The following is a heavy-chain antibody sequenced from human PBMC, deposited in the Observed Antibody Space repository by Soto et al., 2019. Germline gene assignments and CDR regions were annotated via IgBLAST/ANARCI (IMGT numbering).Heavy chain of an antibody. Sequence: GGSLRLSCAASGFTFSSYAMSWVRQAPGKGLEWVSAISGSGGSTYYAESVKGRFTISRDNSKNTLYLQMNSLRAEDTALYYCAKNRITIFGVVHPARSYYYYGMDVWGQGTTVTVSS. CDR1: GFTFSSYA. V-gene: IGHV3-23*01. J-gene: IGHJ6*02. CDR2: ISGSGGST. D-gene: IGHD3-3*01. CDR3: AKNRITIFGVVHPARSYYYYGMDV.